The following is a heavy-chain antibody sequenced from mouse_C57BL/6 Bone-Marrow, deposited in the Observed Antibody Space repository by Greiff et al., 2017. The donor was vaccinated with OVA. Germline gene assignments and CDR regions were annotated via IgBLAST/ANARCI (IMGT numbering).Heavy chain of an antibody. V-gene: IGHV1-78*01. CDR2: IYPRDGST. Sequence: QVQLQQPGTELVKPGASVKISCKVSGYTFTDHTIHWMKQRPEQGLEWIGYIYPRDGSTKYNEKFKGKATLTADKSSSTAYMELRSLTSEDSAVYFCARRSYYYGSSSWYFDVWGTGTTVTVSS. CDR1: GYTFTDHT. J-gene: IGHJ1*03. CDR3: ARRSYYYGSSSWYFDV. D-gene: IGHD1-1*01.